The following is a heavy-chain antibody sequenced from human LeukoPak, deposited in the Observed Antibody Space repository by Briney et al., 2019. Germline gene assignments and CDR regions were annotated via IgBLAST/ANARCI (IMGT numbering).Heavy chain of an antibody. CDR1: GFTFSSYA. CDR2: ISSNGGST. D-gene: IGHD1-26*01. Sequence: QSGGSLRLSCAASGFTFSSYAMHWVRQAPGKGLEYVSAISSNGGSTYYANSVKGRFTISRDNSKNTLYLQMGSLGAEDMAVYYCARGLSYSGSARFDPWGQGTLVTVSS. J-gene: IGHJ5*02. V-gene: IGHV3-64*01. CDR3: ARGLSYSGSARFDP.